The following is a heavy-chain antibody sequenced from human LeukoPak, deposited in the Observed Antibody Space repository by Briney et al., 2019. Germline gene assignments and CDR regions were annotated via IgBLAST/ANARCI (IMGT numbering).Heavy chain of an antibody. J-gene: IGHJ4*02. V-gene: IGHV1-3*01. Sequence: ASVKVSCKASGYTFTSYAMHWMRQAPGQRLEWMGWINAGNGNTKYSQKFQGRVTITRDTSASTAYMELSSLRSEDTAVYYCARYGSVVDTAIFDYWGQGSLVTVSS. CDR3: ARYGSVVDTAIFDY. CDR2: INAGNGNT. D-gene: IGHD5-18*01. CDR1: GYTFTSYA.